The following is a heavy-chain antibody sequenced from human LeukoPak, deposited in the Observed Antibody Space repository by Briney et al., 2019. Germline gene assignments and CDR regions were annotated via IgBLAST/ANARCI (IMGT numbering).Heavy chain of an antibody. D-gene: IGHD3-16*02. J-gene: IGHJ4*02. CDR3: TTGVMITFGGVIVFDY. V-gene: IGHV3-15*01. Sequence: GGSLRLSCAASGLTFNNAWMSWVRQAPGKGLEWVGRIKSKTDGGTTDYAAPVKGRFTISRDDSKNTLYLQMNSLKTEDTAVYYCTTGVMITFGGVIVFDYWGQGTLVTVSS. CDR1: GLTFNNAW. CDR2: IKSKTDGGTT.